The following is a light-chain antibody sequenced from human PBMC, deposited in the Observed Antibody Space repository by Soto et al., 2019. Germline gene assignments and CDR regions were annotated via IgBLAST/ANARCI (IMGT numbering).Light chain of an antibody. CDR1: SRDAGTYNF. V-gene: IGLV2-23*01. CDR2: EGS. J-gene: IGLJ1*01. Sequence: QSALTQPAAVSGSPGQSITIDCTGTSRDAGTYNFVSCYQQHPGEAPKLMIYEGSKRPSGVSNRFSGSKYGNTASLTISGFQAEDEAAYYCCSYAGDITYVFGIGTKLTVL. CDR3: CSYAGDITYV.